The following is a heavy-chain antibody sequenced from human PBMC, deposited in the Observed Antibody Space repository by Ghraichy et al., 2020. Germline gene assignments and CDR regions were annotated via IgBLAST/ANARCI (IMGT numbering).Heavy chain of an antibody. J-gene: IGHJ4*02. D-gene: IGHD2-15*01. CDR2: IGYNGVDT. Sequence: ETLSLTCAASGFPFKNYAMTWVRQAPGKGLEWVSSIGYNGVDTYYADSLRGRFVISRENFKNTLYLQMNSLRVEDTAVYYCAKYCSGTCYSGVDFWGQGVLVTVSS. CDR3: AKYCSGTCYSGVDF. CDR1: GFPFKNYA. V-gene: IGHV3-23*01.